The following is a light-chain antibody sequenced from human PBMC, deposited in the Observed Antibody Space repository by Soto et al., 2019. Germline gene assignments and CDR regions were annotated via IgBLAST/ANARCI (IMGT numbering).Light chain of an antibody. CDR2: GAS. V-gene: IGKV3-15*01. CDR1: QSFNSIY. Sequence: EIVLTQSPGTLSLSPGERATLSCRASQSFNSIYLAWYQQRPGQAPRLLIYGASTRASGVPDRFSGSGSGTEFILTISSLQSEDSAVYYCQQYDVWPALTFGGGTKVDIK. J-gene: IGKJ4*01. CDR3: QQYDVWPALT.